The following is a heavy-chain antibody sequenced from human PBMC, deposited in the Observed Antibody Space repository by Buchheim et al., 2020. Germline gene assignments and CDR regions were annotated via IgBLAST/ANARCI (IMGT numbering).Heavy chain of an antibody. V-gene: IGHV3-23*04. D-gene: IGHD6-19*01. J-gene: IGHJ6*02. CDR3: ASSYSSGDYYYYGMDV. CDR2: ITGRGGST. CDR1: GFTFSSYA. Sequence: EVQLVESGGGLVKHGGSLRLSCAASGFTFSSYAMSWVRQAPGKGLEWVSTITGRGGSTYYADSVKGRFSISRDNSTNTLYLQMNSLRAEDTAVYYWASSYSSGDYYYYGMDVWGQGTT.